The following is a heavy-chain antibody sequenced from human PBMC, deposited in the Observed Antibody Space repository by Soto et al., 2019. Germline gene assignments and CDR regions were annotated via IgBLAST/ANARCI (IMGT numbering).Heavy chain of an antibody. CDR2: IKPDGSEK. D-gene: IGHD2-15*01. Sequence: EVQLVESGGGLVQPGGSLRLSCAASGFTFSSYWMTWVRQAPGKGLEWVANIKPDGSEKYYVDSVKGRFTISRDNAKTSLYLQMNSLRAEDTAVYYCARDGSGGNCLDYWGQGTLVTVSS. V-gene: IGHV3-7*04. J-gene: IGHJ4*02. CDR3: ARDGSGGNCLDY. CDR1: GFTFSSYW.